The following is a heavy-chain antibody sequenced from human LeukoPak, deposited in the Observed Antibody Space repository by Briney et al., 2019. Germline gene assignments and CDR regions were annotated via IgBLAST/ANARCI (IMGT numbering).Heavy chain of an antibody. Sequence: PGGTLRLSCAASGFTFSSYGMSWVRQAPGKGLEWVANIKQDGSEDYYVDSVKGRFTISRDNAKNSLYLQMNSLRVEDTAVYYCARDKVVGPTRIDYWGQGTLVTVSS. CDR3: ARDKVVGPTRIDY. V-gene: IGHV3-7*01. CDR2: IKQDGSED. CDR1: GFTFSSYG. J-gene: IGHJ4*02. D-gene: IGHD1-26*01.